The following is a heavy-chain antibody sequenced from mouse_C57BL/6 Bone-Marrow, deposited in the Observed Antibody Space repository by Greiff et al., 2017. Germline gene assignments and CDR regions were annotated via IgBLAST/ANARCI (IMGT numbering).Heavy chain of an antibody. CDR3: AILLLRFYYAMDY. J-gene: IGHJ4*01. CDR1: GYAFTSYW. Sequence: QVQLQQPGAELVKPGASVKMSCKASGYAFTSYWITWVKQRPGQGLEWIGDIYPGSGSTNYNEKFKSKATLTVDTSSSTAYMQLSSLTSEDSAVYYCAILLLRFYYAMDYWGQGTSVTVSS. V-gene: IGHV1-55*01. CDR2: IYPGSGST. D-gene: IGHD1-1*01.